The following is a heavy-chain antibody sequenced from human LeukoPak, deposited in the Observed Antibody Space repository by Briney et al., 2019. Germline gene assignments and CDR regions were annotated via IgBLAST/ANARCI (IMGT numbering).Heavy chain of an antibody. V-gene: IGHV1-69*13. CDR3: ARDSASEYSSSSLNFDY. CDR2: IIPIFGTA. J-gene: IGHJ4*02. CDR1: GGTFSSYA. D-gene: IGHD6-6*01. Sequence: ASVKVSCKASGGTFSSYAISWVRQAPGQGLEWMGGIIPIFGTANYAQKFQGRVTITADESTSTAYMELSSLRSEDTAVYYCARDSASEYSSSSLNFDYWGQGTLVTVSS.